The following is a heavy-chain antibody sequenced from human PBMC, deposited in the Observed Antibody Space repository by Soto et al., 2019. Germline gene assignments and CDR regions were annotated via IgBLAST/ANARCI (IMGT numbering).Heavy chain of an antibody. Sequence: AETLSLTCTVSGGSISSYYWSWIRQPPGKGLEWIGYIYYSGSTNYNPSLKSRVTISVDTSKNQFSLKLSSVTAADTAVYYCARHVSATGFDNWGQGTLVTVSS. V-gene: IGHV4-59*08. J-gene: IGHJ4*02. CDR2: IYYSGST. CDR1: GGSISSYY. D-gene: IGHD4-4*01. CDR3: ARHVSATGFDN.